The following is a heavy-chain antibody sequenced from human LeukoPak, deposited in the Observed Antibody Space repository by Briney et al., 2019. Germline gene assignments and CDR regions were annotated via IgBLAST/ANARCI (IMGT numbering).Heavy chain of an antibody. D-gene: IGHD3-9*01. CDR2: ILPGNCDT. CDR1: GYSFSNYW. J-gene: IGHJ4*02. Sequence: GESLQISCKGSGYSFSNYWIGWVRQMPGKGLEWVVIILPGNCDTRYSASFPGRVTMSADKSISTAYLQWSSLKAADTAMYYCARQYYDILTEPNYFDSWGQGTLVTVSS. V-gene: IGHV5-51*01. CDR3: ARQYYDILTEPNYFDS.